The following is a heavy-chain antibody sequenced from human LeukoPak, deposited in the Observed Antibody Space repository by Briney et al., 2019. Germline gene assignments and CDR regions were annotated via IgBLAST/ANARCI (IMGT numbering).Heavy chain of an antibody. CDR1: GFTFSSYS. J-gene: IGHJ4*02. D-gene: IGHD4-17*01. Sequence: PGGSLRLSCAASGFTFSSYSMNWVRQAPGKGLEWVSSISSSSSYIYYADSVKGRFTISRDNAKNSLYLQMNSLRAEDTAVYYCARESDYGDYVDYWGQGTLVTVSS. CDR3: ARESDYGDYVDY. V-gene: IGHV3-21*01. CDR2: ISSSSSYI.